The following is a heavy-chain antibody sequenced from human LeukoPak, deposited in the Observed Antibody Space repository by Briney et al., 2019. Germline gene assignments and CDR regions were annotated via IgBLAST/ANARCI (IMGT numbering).Heavy chain of an antibody. Sequence: ASVKVSCKVSGYTLTEISMYWVRQAPGKGLEWMGGIDREDGQTIYAQKFQGRVTMTEDTSAGTAYMEVSRLTSEDTAFYYCATVGYSYGAFDHWGQGTLVTVSS. D-gene: IGHD5-18*01. V-gene: IGHV1-24*01. CDR1: GYTLTEIS. CDR2: IDREDGQT. J-gene: IGHJ4*02. CDR3: ATVGYSYGAFDH.